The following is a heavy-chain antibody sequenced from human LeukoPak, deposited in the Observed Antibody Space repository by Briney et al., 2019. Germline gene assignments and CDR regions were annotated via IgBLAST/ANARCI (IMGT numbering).Heavy chain of an antibody. CDR2: IYYSGST. J-gene: IGHJ4*02. CDR3: ASGDIVVVPAAMDY. CDR1: GGSISSSSYY. Sequence: PSETLSLTCTVSGGSISSSSYYWGWIRQPPGKGLGWIGSIYYSGSTYYNPSLKSRVTISVDTSKNQFSLKLSSVTAADTAVYYCASGDIVVVPAAMDYWGQGTLVTVSS. V-gene: IGHV4-39*01. D-gene: IGHD2-2*01.